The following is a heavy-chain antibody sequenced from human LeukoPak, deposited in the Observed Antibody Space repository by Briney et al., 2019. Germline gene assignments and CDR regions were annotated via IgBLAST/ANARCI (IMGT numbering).Heavy chain of an antibody. Sequence: PGGSLRLSCAASGFSVGNYWMHWVRQAPGKGLVWVSRSEGDDTTTTYADSVKGRFTVSRDNAKNTVYLQMNSLRVEDTAVYYCAKLDWFDPWGQETLVTVSP. CDR3: AKLDWFDP. CDR2: SEGDDTTT. D-gene: IGHD3-3*02. CDR1: GFSVGNYW. V-gene: IGHV3-74*03. J-gene: IGHJ5*02.